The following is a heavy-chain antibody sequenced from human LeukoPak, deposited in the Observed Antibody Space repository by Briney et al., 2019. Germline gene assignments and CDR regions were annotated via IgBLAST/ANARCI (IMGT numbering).Heavy chain of an antibody. Sequence: ASVKVSCKATGYNFTSYYMNWVRQAPGQGLEWMGIINPSGGSTSYAQKFQGRVTMTRDTSTSTVYMELSSLRSEDTAVYYCARGRGVVVTPFDYWGQGTLVTVSS. J-gene: IGHJ4*02. CDR2: INPSGGST. CDR3: ARGRGVVVTPFDY. D-gene: IGHD2-15*01. V-gene: IGHV1-46*01. CDR1: GYNFTSYY.